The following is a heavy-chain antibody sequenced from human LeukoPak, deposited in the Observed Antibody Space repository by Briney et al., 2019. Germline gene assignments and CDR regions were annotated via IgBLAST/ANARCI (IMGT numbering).Heavy chain of an antibody. D-gene: IGHD5-24*01. CDR1: GFTFSSYE. J-gene: IGHJ4*02. CDR3: ASHYSGYNAPFRL. V-gene: IGHV3-48*03. Sequence: GGSLRLSCAASGFTFSSYEMNWVRQAPGKGLEWVSYISSSGSTIYYADSVKGRFTISRDNAKNSLYLQMNSLRAEDTAVYYCASHYSGYNAPFRLWGQGTLVTVSS. CDR2: ISSSGSTI.